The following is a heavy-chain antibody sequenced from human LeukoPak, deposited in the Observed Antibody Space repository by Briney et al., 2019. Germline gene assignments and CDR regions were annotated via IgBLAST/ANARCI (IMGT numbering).Heavy chain of an antibody. Sequence: GGSLRLSCAASGFTFSTCGMSWVRQAPGKGLEWVSAIRGSGDNTYHADSVKGRFTISRDNSKNTLFLQMNSLRAEDTAVYYCARDGGYYYDSSGPYYYYYYMDVWGKGTTVTVSS. V-gene: IGHV3-23*01. CDR3: ARDGGYYYDSSGPYYYYYYMDV. CDR1: GFTFSTCG. CDR2: IRGSGDNT. J-gene: IGHJ6*03. D-gene: IGHD3-22*01.